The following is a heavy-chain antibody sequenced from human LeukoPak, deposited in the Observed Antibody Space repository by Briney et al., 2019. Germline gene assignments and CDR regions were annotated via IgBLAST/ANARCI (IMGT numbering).Heavy chain of an antibody. CDR2: ISGSGGST. J-gene: IGHJ5*02. Sequence: GGSLRLSCAASGFTFSDYYMSWIRQAPGKGLEWVSAISGSGGSTYYADSVKGRFTISRDNSKNTLYLQMNSLRAEDTAVYYCAKPHNYYGSGSNWFDPWGQGTLVTVSS. CDR3: AKPHNYYGSGSNWFDP. CDR1: GFTFSDYY. D-gene: IGHD3-10*01. V-gene: IGHV3-23*01.